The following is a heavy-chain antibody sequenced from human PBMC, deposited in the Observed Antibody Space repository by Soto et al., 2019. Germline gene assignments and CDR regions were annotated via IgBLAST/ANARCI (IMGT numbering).Heavy chain of an antibody. CDR1: GGTFSSYT. CDR3: ARAPTTVVTPPSDY. CDR2: IIPILGIA. Sequence: SGGTFSSYTISWVRQAPGQGLEWMGRIIPILGIANYAQKFQGRVTITADKSTSTAYMELSSLRSEDTAVYYCARAPTTVVTPPSDYWGHGTLVTVSS. D-gene: IGHD4-17*01. V-gene: IGHV1-69*02. J-gene: IGHJ4*01.